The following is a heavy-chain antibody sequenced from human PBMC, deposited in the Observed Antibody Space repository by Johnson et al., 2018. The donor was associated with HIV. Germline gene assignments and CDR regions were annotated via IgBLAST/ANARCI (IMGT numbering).Heavy chain of an antibody. Sequence: QVQLVESGGGLVQPGGSLRLSCAASGFTFSSYAMHWVRQAPGKGLAWVAVISYDGSNKYYADSVKGRFTISRDNSKNTLYLQMNSLRAEDTAVYYCARDPGSITMVRGDAFDIWGQGTIVTVSS. V-gene: IGHV3-30-3*01. CDR1: GFTFSSYA. D-gene: IGHD3-10*01. CDR3: ARDPGSITMVRGDAFDI. J-gene: IGHJ3*02. CDR2: ISYDGSNK.